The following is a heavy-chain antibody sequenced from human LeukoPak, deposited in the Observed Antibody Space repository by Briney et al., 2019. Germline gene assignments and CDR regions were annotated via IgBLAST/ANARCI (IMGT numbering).Heavy chain of an antibody. J-gene: IGHJ4*02. Sequence: PSETLSLTCTVSGGSIGGYYWSWVRQPPGKGLEWIGHVYDSGRTNYNPSPKSRVTMSLDTSKNQFSLILNSVTAADTALYYCARVRGLGLFDYWGRGTQVTVSS. CDR3: ARVRGLGLFDY. V-gene: IGHV4-59*01. CDR2: VYDSGRT. CDR1: GGSIGGYY. D-gene: IGHD3-10*01.